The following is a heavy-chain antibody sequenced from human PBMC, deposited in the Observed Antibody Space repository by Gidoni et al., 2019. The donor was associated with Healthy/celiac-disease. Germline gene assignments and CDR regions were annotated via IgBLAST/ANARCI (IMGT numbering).Heavy chain of an antibody. CDR2: IYYSGST. J-gene: IGHJ4*02. Sequence: IRKHPGKGLEWIGYIYYSGSTYYNPSLKSRVTISVDTSKNQFYLKLSSVTAADTAVYYCARVGYDFWSCYIDYWGQGTLVTVSS. CDR3: ARVGYDFWSCYIDY. D-gene: IGHD3-3*01. V-gene: IGHV4-31*02.